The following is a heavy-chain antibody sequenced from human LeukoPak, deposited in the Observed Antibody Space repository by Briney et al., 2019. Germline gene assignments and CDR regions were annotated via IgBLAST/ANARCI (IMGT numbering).Heavy chain of an antibody. J-gene: IGHJ4*02. V-gene: IGHV3-7*01. CDR2: IKQDGSEK. Sequence: GGSLRLSCAASGFTFSSYWMSWVRQAPGKGLEWVANIKQDGSEKYYVDSVKGRFTISRDNAKNSLYLQMNSLRAEDTAVYYCARGPRYYYDSSGYYFLDYWGQGTLVTVSS. CDR3: ARGPRYYYDSSGYYFLDY. CDR1: GFTFSSYW. D-gene: IGHD3-22*01.